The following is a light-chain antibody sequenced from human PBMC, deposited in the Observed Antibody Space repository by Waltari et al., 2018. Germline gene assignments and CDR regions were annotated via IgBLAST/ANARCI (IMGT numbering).Light chain of an antibody. CDR1: QGISSY. CDR3: QQSYSTPRT. V-gene: IGKV1-39*01. J-gene: IGKJ1*01. CDR2: AAS. Sequence: DIQMTQSPSSLSASVGHRVTITFRASQGISSYLNWYQQKPGKAPKLLIYAASSLQSGVPSRFSGSGSGTDFTLTISSLQPEDFATYYCQQSYSTPRTFGQGTKVEIK.